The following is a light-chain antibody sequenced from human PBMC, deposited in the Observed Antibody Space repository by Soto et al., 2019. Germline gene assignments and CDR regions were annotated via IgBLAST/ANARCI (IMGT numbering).Light chain of an antibody. V-gene: IGLV2-14*01. CDR2: EVS. Sequence: QSALTQPASVPGSPGQSITISCTGTSSDVGGYNYVSWYQQHPGKAPKLMIYEVSNRPSGVSNRFSGSKSGNTASLTISGLQAEDEADYYCAAWDDSLSGVVFGGGTKLTVL. CDR3: AAWDDSLSGVV. CDR1: SSDVGGYNY. J-gene: IGLJ2*01.